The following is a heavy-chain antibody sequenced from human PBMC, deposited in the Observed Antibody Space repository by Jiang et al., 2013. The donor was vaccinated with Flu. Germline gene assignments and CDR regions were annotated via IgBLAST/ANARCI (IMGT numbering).Heavy chain of an antibody. V-gene: IGHV4-39*01. CDR1: GGSISSSSYY. CDR2: IYYSGST. D-gene: IGHD6-13*01. Sequence: GLVKPSETLSLTCTVSGGSISSSSYYWGWIRQPPGKGLEWIGSIYYSGSTYYNPSLKSRVTISVDTSKNQFSLKLSSVTAADTAVYYCARLSTAISSSWYVGSPYFDYWGQGTLVTVSS. J-gene: IGHJ4*02. CDR3: ARLSTAISSSWYVGSPYFDY.